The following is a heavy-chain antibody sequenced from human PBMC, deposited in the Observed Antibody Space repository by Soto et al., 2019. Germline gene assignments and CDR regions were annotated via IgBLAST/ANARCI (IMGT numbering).Heavy chain of an antibody. CDR3: ARVERGTATTVVDDFDI. Sequence: QVQLQQWGAGLLKPSETLSLTCAVYGGFVSSGSYSWSWIRQPPGKGLEWIGEMSHSGGTHFNPSLRRQVTISVATSKNQFSLKMSSVTAADTALDYCARVERGTATTVVDDFDIWGPGTMVTVSS. V-gene: IGHV4-34*01. D-gene: IGHD1-1*01. J-gene: IGHJ3*02. CDR1: GGFVSSGSYS. CDR2: MSHSGGT.